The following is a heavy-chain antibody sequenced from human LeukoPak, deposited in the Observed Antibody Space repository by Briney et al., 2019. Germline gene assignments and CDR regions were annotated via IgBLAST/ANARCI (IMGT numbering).Heavy chain of an antibody. Sequence: GSLRLSCAASGFTFDDYAMHWIRQPPGKGLEWIGYIHYSGSTNYNPALKSRVTTSVDTSKNQFSLKLSSVTAADTAVYYCARLSGYDYVGLDYWGQGTRVTVSS. CDR2: IHYSGST. CDR1: GFTFDDYA. CDR3: ARLSGYDYVGLDY. V-gene: IGHV4-59*01. J-gene: IGHJ4*02. D-gene: IGHD5-12*01.